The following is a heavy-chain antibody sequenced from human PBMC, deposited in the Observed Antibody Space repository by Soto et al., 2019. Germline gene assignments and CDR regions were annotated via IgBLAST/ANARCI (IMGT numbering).Heavy chain of an antibody. CDR2: IKQDGSEK. CDR1: GFTFSSYW. J-gene: IGHJ3*02. CDR3: ARDYDFWSGYYQLAFDI. V-gene: IGHV3-7*01. D-gene: IGHD3-3*01. Sequence: PGGSLRLSCAASGFTFSSYWMSWVRQAPGKGLEWVANIKQDGSEKYYVDSVKGRFTISRDNAKNSLYLQMNSLRAEDTAVYYCARDYDFWSGYYQLAFDIWGQGTMVTVSS.